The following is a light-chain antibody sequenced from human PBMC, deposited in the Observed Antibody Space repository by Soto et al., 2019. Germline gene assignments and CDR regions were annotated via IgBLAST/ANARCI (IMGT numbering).Light chain of an antibody. V-gene: IGLV2-11*01. CDR2: DVS. Sequence: QSALTQPRSVSGSPGQSVTISCTGTSSDVGGYNYVSWYQQHPGKAPKLMIYDVSKRPSGVPDRFSGSKSGNTASLTISGLQAEDEADYYCATWDSSLSGVVFGGGTKLT. J-gene: IGLJ2*01. CDR1: SSDVGGYNY. CDR3: ATWDSSLSGVV.